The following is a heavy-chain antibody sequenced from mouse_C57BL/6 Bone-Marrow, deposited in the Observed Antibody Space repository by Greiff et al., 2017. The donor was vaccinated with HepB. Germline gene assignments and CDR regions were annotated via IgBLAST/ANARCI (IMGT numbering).Heavy chain of an antibody. D-gene: IGHD1-1*01. CDR2: IFPGSGST. CDR3: ARAGFPYGWYFDV. J-gene: IGHJ1*03. V-gene: IGHV1-75*01. CDR1: GYTFTDYY. Sequence: VQLMESGPELVKPGASVKISCKASGYTFTDYYINWVKQRPGQGLEWIGWIFPGSGSTYYNEKFKGKATLTVDKSSSTAYMLLSSLTSEDSAVYFCARAGFPYGWYFDVWGTGTTVTVSS.